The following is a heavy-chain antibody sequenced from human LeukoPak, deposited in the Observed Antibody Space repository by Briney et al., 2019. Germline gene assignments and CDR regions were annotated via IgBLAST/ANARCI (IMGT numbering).Heavy chain of an antibody. CDR1: GYTFTIYG. Sequence: ASVNVSFRASGYTFTIYGISWVRQAPGQGLEWMVGISAYNGNTNYAQKLQGRVTMTTDTSTSTAYMELRSLRSDDTAVYYCARGGAAMPHLVDYWGQGTLVTVSS. V-gene: IGHV1-18*01. CDR3: ARGGAAMPHLVDY. J-gene: IGHJ4*02. CDR2: ISAYNGNT. D-gene: IGHD6-13*01.